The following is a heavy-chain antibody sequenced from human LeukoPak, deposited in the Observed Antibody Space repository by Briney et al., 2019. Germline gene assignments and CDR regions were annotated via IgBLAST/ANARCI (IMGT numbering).Heavy chain of an antibody. V-gene: IGHV4-38-2*02. CDR1: GYSTSSYYY. Sequence: PSETLSLTCTVSGYSTSSYYYWGWIRQPPGKGLEWIGSIYHSGSTYYNPSLKSRVTISVDTSKNQFSLKLSSVTAADTAVYYCARRRGGWYAFDIWGQGTMVTVSS. CDR3: ARRRGGWYAFDI. D-gene: IGHD6-19*01. J-gene: IGHJ3*02. CDR2: IYHSGST.